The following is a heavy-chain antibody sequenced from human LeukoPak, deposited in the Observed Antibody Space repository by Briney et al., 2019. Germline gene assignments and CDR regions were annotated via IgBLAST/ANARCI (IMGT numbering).Heavy chain of an antibody. Sequence: PGESLRLSCAASGFTYSSFYMSWVRQAPGKGLEWVANINPDGSARYYAESVRGRFTISRDNAKNSMYLQTNSLRAEDSAVYYCARSLWPEDYWGQGTLVTVSS. CDR1: GFTYSSFY. D-gene: IGHD2-21*01. CDR2: INPDGSAR. CDR3: ARSLWPEDY. J-gene: IGHJ4*02. V-gene: IGHV3-7*01.